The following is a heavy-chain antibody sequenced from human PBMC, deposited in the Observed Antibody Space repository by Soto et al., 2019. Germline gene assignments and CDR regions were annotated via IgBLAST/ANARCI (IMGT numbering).Heavy chain of an antibody. D-gene: IGHD1-20*01. Sequence: GESLKISCKGSGYSFDSHWISWVRQMPGKGLEWMGRIDPSGSYTNYSPSFQGHVTISADPSISSAYLQWSSLKASDTAMYYCTREEYNWNWFDPWGQGTLVTVSS. V-gene: IGHV5-10-1*01. J-gene: IGHJ5*01. CDR3: TREEYNWNWFDP. CDR1: GYSFDSHW. CDR2: IDPSGSYT.